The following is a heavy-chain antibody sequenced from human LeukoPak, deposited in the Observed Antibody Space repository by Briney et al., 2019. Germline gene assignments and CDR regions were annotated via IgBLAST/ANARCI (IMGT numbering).Heavy chain of an antibody. CDR2: INPSGGST. V-gene: IGHV1-46*01. CDR3: ARANRRDPKYYYDSSGYYTPGFDY. J-gene: IGHJ4*02. Sequence: ASVKVSCKASGYTFTSYHMHWVRQAPGQGLEWMGIINPSGGSTSYAQKFQGRVTMTRDTSTSTVYMELSSLRSEDTAVYYCARANRRDPKYYYDSSGYYTPGFDYWGQGTLVTVSS. CDR1: GYTFTSYH. D-gene: IGHD3-22*01.